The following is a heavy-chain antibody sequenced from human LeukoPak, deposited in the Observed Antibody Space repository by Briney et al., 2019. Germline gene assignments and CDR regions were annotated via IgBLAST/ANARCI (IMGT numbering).Heavy chain of an antibody. J-gene: IGHJ4*02. V-gene: IGHV1-2*02. D-gene: IGHD6-13*01. CDR2: INPNSGGT. Sequence: GASVKVSCKASGYTFTSYYMHWVRQAPGQGLEWMGWINPNSGGTNYAQKFQGRVTMTRDTSISTAYMELSRLRSDDTAVYYCASLSDDFFSSSWYLSFDYWGQGTLVTVSS. CDR1: GYTFTSYY. CDR3: ASLSDDFFSSSWYLSFDY.